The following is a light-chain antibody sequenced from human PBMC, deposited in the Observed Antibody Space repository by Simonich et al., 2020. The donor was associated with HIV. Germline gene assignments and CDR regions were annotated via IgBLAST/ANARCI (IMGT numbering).Light chain of an antibody. Sequence: EIVLTQSPATLSLSPGERATLSCRASQSVSIYLAWFQQKPGQAPRLLIYDASNRATGLPARFSGSGSGTDFTLTISSLDPEDFAVYYCQQRSNWPSTFGGGTKVEIK. CDR1: QSVSIY. J-gene: IGKJ4*01. V-gene: IGKV3-11*01. CDR2: DAS. CDR3: QQRSNWPST.